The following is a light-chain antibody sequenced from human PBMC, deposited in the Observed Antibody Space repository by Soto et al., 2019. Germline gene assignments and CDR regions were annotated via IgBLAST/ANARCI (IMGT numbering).Light chain of an antibody. J-gene: IGKJ4*01. CDR2: TAS. CDR3: QQRSNWPLFT. V-gene: IGKV3-11*01. Sequence: EIVLTQSPATLSLSPGERATLSCRASQSVSRYLAWYQQKPGQAPRLLIYTASYRATGIPARFSGSGSGTDFTLTISSLEPEDFAVYYCQQRSNWPLFTFGGGTKVEIK. CDR1: QSVSRY.